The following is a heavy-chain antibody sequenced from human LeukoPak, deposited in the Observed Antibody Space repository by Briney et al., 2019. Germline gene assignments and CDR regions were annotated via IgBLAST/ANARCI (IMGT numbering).Heavy chain of an antibody. J-gene: IGHJ5*02. CDR3: ARDLLVRGVRFDP. CDR2: ILCDGSSK. D-gene: IGHD3-10*01. CDR1: GFTLSSFW. Sequence: GGSLRLSCVASGFTLSSFWMHWVRQAPGKGLVWVSGILCDGSSKTYADSVKGRFAISRDNAKNTVYLQMNSLRAEDTAVYYCARDLLVRGVRFDPWGQGTQVTVSS. V-gene: IGHV3-74*01.